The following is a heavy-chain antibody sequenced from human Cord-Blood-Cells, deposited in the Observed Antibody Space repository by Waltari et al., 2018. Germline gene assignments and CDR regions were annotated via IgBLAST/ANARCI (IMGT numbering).Heavy chain of an antibody. D-gene: IGHD3-3*01. Sequence: QVQLQESGPGLVKPSETLSLTCTVSGYSISSGYYWGWSRQPQGKGREWIGSIYHSGSTYYNPSLKSRVTISVDTSKNQFSLKLSSVTAADTAVYYCARAASVYDFWSGYYDYWGQGTLVTVSS. J-gene: IGHJ4*02. CDR1: GYSISSGYY. CDR3: ARAASVYDFWSGYYDY. CDR2: IYHSGST. V-gene: IGHV4-38-2*02.